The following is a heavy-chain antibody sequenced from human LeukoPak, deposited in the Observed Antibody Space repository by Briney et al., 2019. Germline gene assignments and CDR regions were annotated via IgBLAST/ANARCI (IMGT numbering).Heavy chain of an antibody. Sequence: ASVKVSCKASGYTFTGYYIHWVRQAPGQGLEWMGWINPNSGGTNYAQKFQGRVTMTRDTSISTAYMELSRLRSDDTAVYYCASISGQDYGDYGSLDPWGQGTLVTVSS. J-gene: IGHJ5*02. CDR3: ASISGQDYGDYGSLDP. CDR2: INPNSGGT. CDR1: GYTFTGYY. V-gene: IGHV1-2*02. D-gene: IGHD4-17*01.